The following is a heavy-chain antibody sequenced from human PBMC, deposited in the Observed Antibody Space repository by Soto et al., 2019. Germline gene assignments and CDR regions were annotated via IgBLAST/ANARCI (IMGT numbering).Heavy chain of an antibody. CDR2: ISGSGGST. J-gene: IGHJ3*02. CDR3: ARRLTLTDAVDI. CDR1: GFTFSSYA. V-gene: IGHV3-23*01. D-gene: IGHD3-22*01. Sequence: GGSLRLSCAASGFTFSSYAMSWVRQAPGKGLEWVSAISGSGGSTYYADSVKGRFTISRDNSKNTLYLQMNSLRAEDTAVYYCARRLTLTDAVDIWGQGTMVTVSS.